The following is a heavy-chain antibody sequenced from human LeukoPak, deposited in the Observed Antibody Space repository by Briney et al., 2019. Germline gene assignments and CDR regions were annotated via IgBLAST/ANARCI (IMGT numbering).Heavy chain of an antibody. CDR3: AKDPKRWLQSGFDY. CDR2: IRYGGSNK. J-gene: IGHJ4*02. V-gene: IGHV3-30*02. Sequence: GGSLRLSCAASGFTFSSYGMHWVRQAPGKGLEWVAFIRYGGSNKYYADSVEGRFTISRDNSKNTLYLQMNSLRAEDTAVYYCAKDPKRWLQSGFDYWGQGTLVTVSS. CDR1: GFTFSSYG. D-gene: IGHD5-24*01.